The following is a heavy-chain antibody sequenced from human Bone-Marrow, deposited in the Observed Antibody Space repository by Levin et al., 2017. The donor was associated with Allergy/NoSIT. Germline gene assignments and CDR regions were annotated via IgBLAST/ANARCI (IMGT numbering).Heavy chain of an antibody. J-gene: IGHJ3*02. CDR1: GFTMSNNY. CDR3: ARDWPFGSGPYDAFDI. Sequence: GESLKISCTASGFTMSNNYMSWVRQAPGKGLEWVSLIYTGGTTYYADSVKGRFTISRDNSKNTLFLQMNSLRAEDTAVYYCARDWPFGSGPYDAFDIWGPGTMVTVSS. CDR2: IYTGGTT. V-gene: IGHV3-53*01. D-gene: IGHD3-10*01.